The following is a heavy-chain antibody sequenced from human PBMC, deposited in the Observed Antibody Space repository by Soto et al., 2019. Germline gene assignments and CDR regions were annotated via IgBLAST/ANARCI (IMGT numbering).Heavy chain of an antibody. CDR2: ISGSGGST. J-gene: IGHJ5*02. D-gene: IGHD3-3*01. V-gene: IGHV3-23*01. CDR3: AKDFRATRHPLLRPNWFDP. Sequence: GGSLRLSCAASGFTFSSYAMSWVRQAPGKGLEWVSAISGSGGSTYYADSVKGRFTISRDNAKNTLYLQMNSLRAEDTAVYYCAKDFRATRHPLLRPNWFDPWGQGTLVTVSS. CDR1: GFTFSSYA.